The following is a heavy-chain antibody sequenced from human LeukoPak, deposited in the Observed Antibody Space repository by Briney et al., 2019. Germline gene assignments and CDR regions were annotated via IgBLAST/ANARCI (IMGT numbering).Heavy chain of an antibody. CDR1: GGSISSGGYS. CDR2: IYHSGST. J-gene: IGHJ4*02. CDR3: ARSITISKPLEYYFVY. Sequence: TLSLTCAVSGGSISSGGYSWSWIRQPPGKGLEWIGYIYHSGSTYYNPSLKSRVTISVDRSKNQFSLKLSSVTAADTAVYYCARSITISKPLEYYFVYWGQGTLVTVSS. V-gene: IGHV4-30-2*01. D-gene: IGHD3-9*01.